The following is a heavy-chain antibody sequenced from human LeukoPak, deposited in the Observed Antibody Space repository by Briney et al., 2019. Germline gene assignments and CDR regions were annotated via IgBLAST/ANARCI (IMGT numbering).Heavy chain of an antibody. CDR2: IYYSGST. CDR3: ARQGRYYDSSGYSKFVYYFDY. J-gene: IGHJ4*02. V-gene: IGHV4-59*08. Sequence: SETLSLTCTVSGGSISSYYWSWIRQPPGQGLEWIGYIYYSGSTNYNPSLKSRVTISVDTSKNQFSLKLSSVTAADTAVYYCARQGRYYDSSGYSKFVYYFDYWGQGTLVTVSS. D-gene: IGHD3-22*01. CDR1: GGSISSYY.